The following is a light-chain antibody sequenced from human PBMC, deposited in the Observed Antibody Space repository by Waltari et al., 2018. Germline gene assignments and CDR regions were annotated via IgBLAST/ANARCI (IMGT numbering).Light chain of an antibody. CDR3: QQLHSYPVT. Sequence: IQLTQSPSSLSASVGDRVTITCRASQAISSALAWYQQKPGKAPNLLIYDASNLESGVPSRFSGSGSGTHFTLTISSLQPADFATYYCQQLHSYPVTFGGGTKVEIK. CDR1: QAISSA. J-gene: IGKJ4*01. V-gene: IGKV1-13*02. CDR2: DAS.